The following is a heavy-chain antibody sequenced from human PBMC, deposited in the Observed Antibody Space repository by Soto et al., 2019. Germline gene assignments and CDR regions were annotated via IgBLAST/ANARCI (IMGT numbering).Heavy chain of an antibody. CDR2: INPSGGST. Sequence: ASVKVSCKASGYTFTSYYMHWVRQAPGQGLEWMGIINPSGGSTSYAQKFQGRVTMTRDTSTSTVYMELSSLRSEDAAVYYCARAEYYDSSGYYFDYWGQGTLVTVSS. J-gene: IGHJ4*02. D-gene: IGHD3-22*01. CDR3: ARAEYYDSSGYYFDY. CDR1: GYTFTSYY. V-gene: IGHV1-46*01.